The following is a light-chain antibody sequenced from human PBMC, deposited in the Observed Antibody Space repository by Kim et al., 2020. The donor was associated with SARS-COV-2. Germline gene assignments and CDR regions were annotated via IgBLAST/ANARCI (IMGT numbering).Light chain of an antibody. CDR2: STN. V-gene: IGLV7-43*01. CDR3: LLYYSADQVV. J-gene: IGLJ2*01. CDR1: TGAVTNDQH. Sequence: GGTGTLTCAASTGAVTNDQHPNWFQQKLGQAPRALIFSTNNKHSWTPARFSGSLLGGKAALTLSGVQPEDEADYYCLLYYSADQVVFGGGTQLTVL.